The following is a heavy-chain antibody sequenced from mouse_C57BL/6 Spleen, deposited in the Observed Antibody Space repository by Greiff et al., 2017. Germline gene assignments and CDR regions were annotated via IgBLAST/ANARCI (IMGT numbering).Heavy chain of an antibody. CDR2: IRNKANGYTT. V-gene: IGHV7-3*01. CDR1: GFTFTDYY. Sequence: EVKLQESGGGLVQPGGSLSLSCAASGFTFTDYYMSWVRQPPGKALEWLGFIRNKANGYTTEYSASVKGRFTISRDNSQSILYLQMNALRAEDSATYYCARRGTTVVARYFDVWGTGTTVTVSS. CDR3: ARRGTTVVARYFDV. D-gene: IGHD1-1*01. J-gene: IGHJ1*03.